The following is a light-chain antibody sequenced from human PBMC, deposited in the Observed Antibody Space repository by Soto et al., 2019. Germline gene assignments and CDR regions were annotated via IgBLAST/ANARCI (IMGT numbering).Light chain of an antibody. J-gene: IGLJ2*01. CDR2: EVS. CDR1: SNDVGDYNY. Sequence: QSALTQPASVSGSPGQSITISCTGTSNDVGDYNYVSWYQHHPGKAPKLIIYEVSNRPSGVSNRFSGSKSGNTASLTISGLQSEDEADYYCSSYISSNLVFGGGTKVTVL. V-gene: IGLV2-14*01. CDR3: SSYISSNLV.